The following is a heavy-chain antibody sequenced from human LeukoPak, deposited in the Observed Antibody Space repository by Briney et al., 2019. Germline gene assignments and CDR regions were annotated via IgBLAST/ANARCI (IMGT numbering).Heavy chain of an antibody. D-gene: IGHD5-18*01. V-gene: IGHV1-8*03. CDR1: GYTFTSSE. CDR2: LNPNSGNT. CDR3: ASLDTAHPSGVY. J-gene: IGHJ4*02. Sequence: ASVKVSCKASGYTFTSSEIHWVRQAPGQGLEWMGWLNPNSGNTGYAQKFQGRVTFTRESSTSTAYMEVTRLRSEDTAVYYCASLDTAHPSGVYWGQGTLVTVSS.